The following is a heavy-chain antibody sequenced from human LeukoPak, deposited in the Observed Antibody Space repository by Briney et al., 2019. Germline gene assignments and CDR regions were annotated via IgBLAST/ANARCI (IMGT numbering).Heavy chain of an antibody. CDR2: INQDGGEE. CDR1: GFTFSSYG. V-gene: IGHV3-7*01. D-gene: IGHD2-2*01. Sequence: PGGSLRLSCAASGFTFSSYGMYWVRQAPGKGLEWVANINQDGGEEYYVDSVKGRFTISRDNAKNSLYVQMNSLRAEDTAVYHCATGRSCTTCYLPDYWGQGTLVTVSS. J-gene: IGHJ4*02. CDR3: ATGRSCTTCYLPDY.